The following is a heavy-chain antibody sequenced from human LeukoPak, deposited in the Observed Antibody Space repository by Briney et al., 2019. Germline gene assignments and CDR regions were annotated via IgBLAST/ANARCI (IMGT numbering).Heavy chain of an antibody. J-gene: IGHJ5*02. CDR1: GGTFSSYA. CDR3: ARAVSNDYGDLPNWFDP. D-gene: IGHD4-17*01. Sequence: SVKVSCKASGGTFSSYAISWVRQAPGQGLEWMGGIIPIFGTANYAQKFQGRVTITTDESTSTAYMELSSLRSEDTAVYYCARAVSNDYGDLPNWFDPWGQGTMVTVSS. V-gene: IGHV1-69*05. CDR2: IIPIFGTA.